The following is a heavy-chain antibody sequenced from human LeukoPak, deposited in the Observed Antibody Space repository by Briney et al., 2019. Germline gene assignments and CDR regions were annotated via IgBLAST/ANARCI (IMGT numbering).Heavy chain of an antibody. CDR2: INPNSGGT. Sequence: EASVKLSCKASGYTFTGYYMHWVRQAPGQGLEWMGWINPNSGGTNYAQKFQGRVTMTRDTSISTAYMELSRLRSDDSAVYYCARDCSSTSCYGLDYWGQGTLVTVSS. D-gene: IGHD2-2*01. V-gene: IGHV1-2*02. CDR1: GYTFTGYY. CDR3: ARDCSSTSCYGLDY. J-gene: IGHJ4*02.